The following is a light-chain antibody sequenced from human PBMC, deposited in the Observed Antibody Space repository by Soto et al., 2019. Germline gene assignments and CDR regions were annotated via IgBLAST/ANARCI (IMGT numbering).Light chain of an antibody. V-gene: IGKV3-11*01. CDR2: DAS. CDR1: QSVSSY. CDR3: QQRSSWPLT. Sequence: EIVLTQSPATLSLSPGERATLSCRASQSVSSYLAWYQQKRGQAPRLLIYDASNRATGIPARFSGSWSGTDFSLTISCLEPEGFAVYYCQQRSSWPLTFGGGTKVEIK. J-gene: IGKJ4*01.